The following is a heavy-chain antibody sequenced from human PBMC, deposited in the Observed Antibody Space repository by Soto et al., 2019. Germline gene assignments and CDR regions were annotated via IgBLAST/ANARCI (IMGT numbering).Heavy chain of an antibody. D-gene: IGHD3-16*02. CDR2: ISYDGSNK. CDR3: AKEIVGDYYYYGMDV. Sequence: QVQLVESGGGVVQPERSLRLSCAASGFTFSSYGMHWVRQAPGKGLEWVAVISYDGSNKYYADSVKGRFTISRDNSKNTLYLQMNSLRAEDTAVYYCAKEIVGDYYYYGMDVWGQGTTVTVSS. CDR1: GFTFSSYG. J-gene: IGHJ6*02. V-gene: IGHV3-30*18.